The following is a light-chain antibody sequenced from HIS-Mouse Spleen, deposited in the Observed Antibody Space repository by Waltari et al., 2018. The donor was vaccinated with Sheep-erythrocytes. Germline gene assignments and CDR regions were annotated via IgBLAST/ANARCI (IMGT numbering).Light chain of an antibody. CDR1: KLGDKY. Sequence: SSELTQPPSVSVSPGQTASITCSGDKLGDKYACWYQQKPGQSPVLVIYQDTKRPSGVPDRCSGSKSGNTASLTISGLQAEDEADYYCCSYAGSYNHVFATGTKVTVL. CDR2: QDT. V-gene: IGLV3-1*01. J-gene: IGLJ1*01. CDR3: CSYAGSYNHV.